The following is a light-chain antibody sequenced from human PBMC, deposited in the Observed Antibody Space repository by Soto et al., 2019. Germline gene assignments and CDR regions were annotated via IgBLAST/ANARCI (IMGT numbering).Light chain of an antibody. CDR2: AAS. CDR1: RDLSGW. J-gene: IGKJ5*01. Sequence: DIQMTQSPSSVSASVGDRVTITCRASRDLSGWLAWYQQKPGKAPKLLISAASNLQIGVPSRFSGSGSGTEFTLTISSLEPEDFGTYYCQQSYKMPSFGQGTRLEIK. CDR3: QQSYKMPS. V-gene: IGKV1-12*01.